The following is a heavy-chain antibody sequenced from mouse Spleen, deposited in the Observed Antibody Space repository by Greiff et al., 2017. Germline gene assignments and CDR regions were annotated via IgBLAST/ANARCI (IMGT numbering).Heavy chain of an antibody. D-gene: IGHD1-1*01. V-gene: IGHV1-80*01. CDR2: IYPGDGDT. CDR1: GYAFSSYW. J-gene: IGHJ2*01. Sequence: QVQLKQSGAELVKPGASVKISCKASGYAFSSYWMNWVKQRPGKGLEWIGQIYPGDGDTNYNGKFKGKATLTADKSSSTAYMQLSSLTSEDSAVYFCHYYGSSWDFDYWGQGTTLTVSS. CDR3: HYYGSSWDFDY.